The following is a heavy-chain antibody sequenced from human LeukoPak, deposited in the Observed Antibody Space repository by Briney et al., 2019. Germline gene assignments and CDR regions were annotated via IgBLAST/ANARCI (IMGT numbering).Heavy chain of an antibody. V-gene: IGHV1-8*01. CDR1: GYTFTSYD. Sequence: GASVKVSCKASGYTFTSYDINWVRQATGQGLEWMGWMNPNSGNTGYAQKFQGRVTITRNTSISTAYMELSSLRSEDTAVYYCARGQLSGNSGRGYYYYYMDVWGKGTTVTVSS. CDR2: MNPNSGNT. D-gene: IGHD4-23*01. CDR3: ARGQLSGNSGRGYYYYYMDV. J-gene: IGHJ6*03.